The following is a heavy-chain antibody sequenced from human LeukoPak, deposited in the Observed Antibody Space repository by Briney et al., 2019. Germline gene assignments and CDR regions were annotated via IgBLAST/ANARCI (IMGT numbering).Heavy chain of an antibody. Sequence: GRSLRLSCAASGXTFSNYAMHWVRQAPGKGLEWVALISYDGSVEKSAASVKGRLTISRDNAKNSLYLQMNSLRAEVTAVYCCARETQQPAFDYWGQGTLVTVSS. CDR3: ARETQQPAFDY. D-gene: IGHD6-13*01. CDR1: GXTFSNYA. J-gene: IGHJ4*02. V-gene: IGHV3-30*04. CDR2: ISYDGSVE.